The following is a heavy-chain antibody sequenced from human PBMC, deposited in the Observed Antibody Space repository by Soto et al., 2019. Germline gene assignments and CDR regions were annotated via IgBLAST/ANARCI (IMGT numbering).Heavy chain of an antibody. CDR2: IIPIFGTA. Sequence: QVQLVQSGAEVQKPGSSVKVSCKASGVTFSSYAISWVRQAPGQGLEWMGGIIPIFGTANYAQKFQGRVTITADESTSTAYMELSSLRSEDTAVYYCASVGYISSWQYYYYGMDVWGQGTTVTVSS. J-gene: IGHJ6*02. CDR1: GVTFSSYA. D-gene: IGHD6-13*01. CDR3: ASVGYISSWQYYYYGMDV. V-gene: IGHV1-69*01.